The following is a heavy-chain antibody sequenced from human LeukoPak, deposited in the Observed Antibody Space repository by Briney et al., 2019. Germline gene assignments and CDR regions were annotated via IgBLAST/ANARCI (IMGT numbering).Heavy chain of an antibody. CDR3: AKEYGSGSYRSFDY. D-gene: IGHD3-10*01. CDR2: ISGSGGST. CDR1: GFTLSSYA. Sequence: GGSLRLSCAASGFTLSSYAMSWVRQAPGKVLEWVSAISGSGGSTYYADSVKGRFTISRDNSKNTLYLQMNSLRAEDTAVYYCAKEYGSGSYRSFDYWGQGTLVTVSS. J-gene: IGHJ4*02. V-gene: IGHV3-23*01.